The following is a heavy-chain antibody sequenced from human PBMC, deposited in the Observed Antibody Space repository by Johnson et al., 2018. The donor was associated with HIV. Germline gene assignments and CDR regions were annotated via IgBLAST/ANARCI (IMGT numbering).Heavy chain of an antibody. J-gene: IGHJ3*01. Sequence: QVQVVESGGGVVQPGRSLRLSCAASGFTFSSYAMHWVRQAPGKGLAWVAVISYDGTHNYHADSFKDRFTISRDNSKNTLYLQRNSLRAEDAAVYYWAKSGLFVLVVYAPDVFDVWGQGTMVTVSS. CDR3: AKSGLFVLVVYAPDVFDV. D-gene: IGHD2-8*02. V-gene: IGHV3-30*18. CDR2: ISYDGTHN. CDR1: GFTFSSYA.